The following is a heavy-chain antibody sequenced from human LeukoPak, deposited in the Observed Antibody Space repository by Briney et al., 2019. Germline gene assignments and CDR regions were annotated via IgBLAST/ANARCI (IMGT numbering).Heavy chain of an antibody. J-gene: IGHJ3*01. D-gene: IGHD3-16*01. V-gene: IGHV3-7*03. CDR2: IKHDGSQI. Sequence: GGSLRLSCAASGFTFSNYWMTWVRQAPGKGLEWVANIKHDGSQIYYLDSVKGRFTISRDNAHNSLFLQMNSLRSEDTAVYYCARDYDYVWEAHYYDALDFWGQGTVVTVSS. CDR3: ARDYDYVWEAHYYDALDF. CDR1: GFTFSNYW.